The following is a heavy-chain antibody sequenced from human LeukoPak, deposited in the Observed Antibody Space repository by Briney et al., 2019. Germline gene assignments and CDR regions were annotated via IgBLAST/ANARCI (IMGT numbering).Heavy chain of an antibody. Sequence: KPSETLSLTCAVYGGSFSDYYWSWIRQPPGKGLEWIGEINHSGITNYNPSLKSRVTISVDTSKNQFYLKMNSVTAADTAVYYCARFCSHNDYLWGSYRYDYWGQGTLVPVSS. D-gene: IGHD3-16*02. CDR2: INHSGIT. J-gene: IGHJ4*02. CDR3: ARFCSHNDYLWGSYRYDY. V-gene: IGHV4-34*01. CDR1: GGSFSDYY.